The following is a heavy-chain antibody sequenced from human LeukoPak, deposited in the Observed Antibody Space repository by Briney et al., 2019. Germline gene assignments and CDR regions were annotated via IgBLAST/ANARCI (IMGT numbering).Heavy chain of an antibody. CDR2: IYYSGST. CDR3: ARAPRLLYSSSWDPRYYFDY. J-gene: IGHJ4*02. D-gene: IGHD6-13*01. Sequence: PSETLSLTCTVSGGSISSYYWSWIRQPPGKGLEWIGYIYYSGSTNYNPSLKSRVTISVDTSKNQFSLKLSSVTAADTAVYYCARAPRLLYSSSWDPRYYFDYWGQGTLVTVSS. CDR1: GGSISSYY. V-gene: IGHV4-59*08.